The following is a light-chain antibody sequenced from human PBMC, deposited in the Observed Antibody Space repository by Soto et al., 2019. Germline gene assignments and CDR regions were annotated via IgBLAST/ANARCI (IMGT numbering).Light chain of an antibody. V-gene: IGKV3-15*01. CDR3: LQYNNWWT. Sequence: DMVMTQSPSTLSVSPGERATPSCRASQSVSSSLAWYQQKPGRSPRLLIYGASTRAIGIPARFSGSGSGTEFTLTISSLQSEDFAVYYCLQYNNWWTFGQGTKVAIK. CDR1: QSVSSS. CDR2: GAS. J-gene: IGKJ1*01.